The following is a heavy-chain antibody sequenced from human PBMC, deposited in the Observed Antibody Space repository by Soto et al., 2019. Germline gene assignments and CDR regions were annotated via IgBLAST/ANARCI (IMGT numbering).Heavy chain of an antibody. Sequence: GGSLRLSCAASGFTFSSYSMNWVRQAPGKGLEWVSSISSSSSYIYYADSVKGRFTISRDNAKNSLYLQMNSLRAEDTAVYYCARVPQYYYDSSGLDYWGQGTLVTVSS. D-gene: IGHD3-22*01. CDR2: ISSSSSYI. V-gene: IGHV3-21*01. CDR3: ARVPQYYYDSSGLDY. CDR1: GFTFSSYS. J-gene: IGHJ4*02.